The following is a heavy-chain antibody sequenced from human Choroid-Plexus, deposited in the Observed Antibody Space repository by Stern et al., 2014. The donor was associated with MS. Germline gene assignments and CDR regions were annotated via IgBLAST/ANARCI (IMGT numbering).Heavy chain of an antibody. V-gene: IGHV1-2*02. Sequence: QLVQSGAEVKKPGASVKVSCKTSGYIFTGYYIPWVRQAPGQGLEWMAWINPNTGGTKYAQKVQGRVTMSRDTSISTAYVELSSLTSDDTAVYYCARDQRGITIFGVVTDYYYLGMDVWGQGTTVTVSS. CDR1: GYIFTGYY. CDR3: ARDQRGITIFGVVTDYYYLGMDV. J-gene: IGHJ6*02. CDR2: INPNTGGT. D-gene: IGHD3-3*01.